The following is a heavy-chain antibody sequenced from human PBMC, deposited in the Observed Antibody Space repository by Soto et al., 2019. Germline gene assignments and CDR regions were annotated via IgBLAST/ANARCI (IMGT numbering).Heavy chain of an antibody. CDR2: IWYDGSNK. CDR1: GFTFSSYV. V-gene: IGHV3-33*01. CDR3: ARADGSAYYDSSGYFNY. J-gene: IGHJ4*02. Sequence: QVQLVESGGGVGQPGRSLRLSCVASGFTFSSYVMHWVRQAPGKGLEWVAIIWYDGSNKYYADSVKGRFTISRDNSKNTVFLQMNNLRGEDTAVYYCARADGSAYYDSSGYFNYWGQGTLVTVSS. D-gene: IGHD3-22*01.